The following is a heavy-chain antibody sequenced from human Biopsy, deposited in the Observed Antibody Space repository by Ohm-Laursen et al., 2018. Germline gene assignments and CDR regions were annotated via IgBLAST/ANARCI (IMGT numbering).Heavy chain of an antibody. D-gene: IGHD2-8*01. CDR2: INCKTGAT. CDR1: GYTLTELS. Sequence: SVKVSCKVSGYTLTELSIHWVRQAPGQGLEWLGYINCKTGATNYAQKFQGTVTMTRDTSISTAYLALGSLRSADTAIYYCARDPLNGHKHFDYWGQGSLVTVSS. V-gene: IGHV1-2*02. CDR3: ARDPLNGHKHFDY. J-gene: IGHJ4*02.